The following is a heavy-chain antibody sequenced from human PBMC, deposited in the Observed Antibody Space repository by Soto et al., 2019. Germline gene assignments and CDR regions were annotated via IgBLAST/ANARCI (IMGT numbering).Heavy chain of an antibody. Sequence: SETLSLTCTVSGGSISSYYWSWIRQPPGKGLEWIGYIYYSGSTNYNPSLKSRVTISVDTSKNQFSLRLSSVTAADTAVYYCARVRVNYDFWSRPDQVDWFDPWGQGTLVTVS. CDR3: ARVRVNYDFWSRPDQVDWFDP. V-gene: IGHV4-59*01. CDR2: IYYSGST. J-gene: IGHJ5*02. D-gene: IGHD3-3*01. CDR1: GGSISSYY.